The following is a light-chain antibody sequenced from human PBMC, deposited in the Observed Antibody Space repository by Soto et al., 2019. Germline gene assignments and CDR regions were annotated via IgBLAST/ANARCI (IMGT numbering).Light chain of an antibody. CDR3: QQFNAYPLT. J-gene: IGKJ4*01. Sequence: DIQLTQSPSFLSASVGDRVTISCRASQGISAYLAWYQQKPGKAPKLLIYGASTLQSGVPSRFSGSASGTEFNLTISSLQPDDFATYFCQQFNAYPLTFGGGTKLEIK. V-gene: IGKV1-9*01. CDR2: GAS. CDR1: QGISAY.